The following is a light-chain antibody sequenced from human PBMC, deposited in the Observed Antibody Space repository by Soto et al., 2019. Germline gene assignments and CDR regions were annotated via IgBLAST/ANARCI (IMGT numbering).Light chain of an antibody. V-gene: IGLV2-23*01. CDR3: CSYAGSSTYV. J-gene: IGLJ1*01. Sequence: ALTQPASVSGSPGQSITISCTGTSSDVGSYDLVSWYQQHPGKAPKLMICEGTKRPSGVSNRFSGSKSGNTASLAISGLQAEDEADYYCCSYAGSSTYVFGTGTKLTVL. CDR2: EGT. CDR1: SSDVGSYDL.